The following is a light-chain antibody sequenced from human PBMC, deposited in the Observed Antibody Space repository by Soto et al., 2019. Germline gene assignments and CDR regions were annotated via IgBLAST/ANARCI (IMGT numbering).Light chain of an antibody. CDR2: ATS. Sequence: EIVLTQSPGTLSLSPGETATLSCRASQTVNSDYLAWFQQRPGQAPRLLIFATSRRATDIPDRFSGSGSGTDFTLAIRRLEPEDFAVYYCQQRTDRPPWTFGQGNKVDIK. V-gene: IGKV3D-20*02. J-gene: IGKJ1*01. CDR1: QTVNSDY. CDR3: QQRTDRPPWT.